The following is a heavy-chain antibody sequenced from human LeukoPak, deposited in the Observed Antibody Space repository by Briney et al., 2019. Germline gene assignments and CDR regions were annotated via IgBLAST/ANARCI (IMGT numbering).Heavy chain of an antibody. CDR3: AKDPRRYSGSQLPIDY. J-gene: IGHJ4*02. V-gene: IGHV3-23*01. Sequence: PGGSLRLSCAASGFTFSDYALGWVRQAPGKGLEWVSAISGSGGSTYYADSVKGRFTISRDNSKNTLYLQMNSLRAEDTAVYYCAKDPRRYSGSQLPIDYWGQGTLVTVSS. CDR1: GFTFSDYA. CDR2: ISGSGGST. D-gene: IGHD1-26*01.